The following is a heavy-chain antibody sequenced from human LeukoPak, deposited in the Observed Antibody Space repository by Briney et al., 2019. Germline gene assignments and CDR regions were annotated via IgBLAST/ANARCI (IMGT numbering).Heavy chain of an antibody. Sequence: GGSLRLSCAASGFTFSSYSMNWVRQAPGKGLEWVSSISGSSSYIYYADSVKGRFTISRDNAKNSLYLQMNSLRAEDTAVYYCARDLDYDSSGFDYWGQGTLVTVSS. CDR2: ISGSSSYI. D-gene: IGHD3-22*01. CDR3: ARDLDYDSSGFDY. V-gene: IGHV3-21*01. CDR1: GFTFSSYS. J-gene: IGHJ4*02.